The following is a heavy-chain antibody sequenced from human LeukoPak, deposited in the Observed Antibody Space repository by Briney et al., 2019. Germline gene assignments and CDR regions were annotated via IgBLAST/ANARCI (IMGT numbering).Heavy chain of an antibody. CDR2: ISGSGGST. J-gene: IGHJ6*02. V-gene: IGHV3-23*01. CDR3: AKVMGVVHRMDV. CDR1: GFTFSSYA. D-gene: IGHD3-3*01. Sequence: GGSLRLSCAASGFTFSSYAMSWVRQAPGKGLEWVSAISGSGGSTYYADSVKGRLTISRDNSKNTLYLQMNSLRAEDTAVYYCAKVMGVVHRMDVWGQGTTVTVSS.